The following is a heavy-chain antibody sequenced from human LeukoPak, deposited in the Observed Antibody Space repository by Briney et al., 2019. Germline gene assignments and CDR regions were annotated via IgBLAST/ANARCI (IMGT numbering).Heavy chain of an antibody. CDR2: ISAYNGNT. Sequence: ASVKVSCRASGYTFTSYGISWVRQAPGQGLEGMGWISAYNGNTNYPQKLQGRVTMTTDTSTNPAHMELRSLRSHDTAVYYCARDATNYYYGMDVWGQGTTVTVSS. CDR3: ARDATNYYYGMDV. J-gene: IGHJ6*02. D-gene: IGHD5-24*01. CDR1: GYTFTSYG. V-gene: IGHV1-18*01.